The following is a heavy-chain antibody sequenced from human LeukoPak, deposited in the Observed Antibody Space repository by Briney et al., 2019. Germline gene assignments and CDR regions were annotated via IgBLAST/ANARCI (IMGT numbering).Heavy chain of an antibody. CDR2: IIPIFGTA. J-gene: IGHJ3*02. Sequence: SVKVSCKASGGTFSSYAISWVRQAPGQGLEWMGRIIPIFGTANYAQKFQGRVTITTDESTSTAYMELSSLRSEDTSVYDCARDRYRYSYGYDAFDIWGQGTMVTVSS. CDR3: ARDRYRYSYGYDAFDI. CDR1: GGTFSSYA. V-gene: IGHV1-69*05. D-gene: IGHD5-18*01.